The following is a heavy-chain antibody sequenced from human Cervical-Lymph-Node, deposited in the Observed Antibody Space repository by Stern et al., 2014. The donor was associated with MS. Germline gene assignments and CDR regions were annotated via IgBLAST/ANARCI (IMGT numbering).Heavy chain of an antibody. CDR3: ARGGVIYTQDRNGFDV. Sequence: VQLVESGSGQAKPSQTLSLTCAVSGGSIRSGGSSWNWIRQPPGKGLEWIGFIYPSGSTYYNPYLKGRVFKSVDTSKNHFALNLRSVTAADTAVYYCARGGVIYTQDRNGFDVWGQGTMVTVSS. V-gene: IGHV4-30-2*01. CDR2: IYPSGST. D-gene: IGHD2-21*01. CDR1: GGSIRSGGSS. J-gene: IGHJ3*01.